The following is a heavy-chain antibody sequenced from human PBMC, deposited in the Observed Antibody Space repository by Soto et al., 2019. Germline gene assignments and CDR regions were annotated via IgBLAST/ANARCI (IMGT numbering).Heavy chain of an antibody. D-gene: IGHD6-13*01. CDR2: MNPNSGNT. J-gene: IGHJ6*02. V-gene: IGHV1-8*02. Sequence: ASVKVSCKTSGYTFTNYYMHWVRQATGQGLEWMGWMNPNSGNTGYAQKFQGRVTMTRNTSISTAYMELSSLRSEDTAVYYCARVYSSSFPVAYYYYGMDVWGQGTTVTVSS. CDR1: GYTFTNYY. CDR3: ARVYSSSFPVAYYYYGMDV.